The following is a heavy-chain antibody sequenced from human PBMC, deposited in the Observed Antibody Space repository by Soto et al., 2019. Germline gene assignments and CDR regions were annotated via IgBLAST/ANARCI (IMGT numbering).Heavy chain of an antibody. D-gene: IGHD5-12*01. Sequence: SETLSLTCTVSGGSISGHSWIWIRQPAGRGLEWIGHICPSGSTSYNPPLRSRVTMSLDTSNNQIFLNLTSVTAADTAVFYCVRGRSYSVYDFWGPGTLVTVSS. CDR1: GGSISGHS. V-gene: IGHV4-4*07. CDR3: VRGRSYSVYDF. J-gene: IGHJ4*02. CDR2: ICPSGST.